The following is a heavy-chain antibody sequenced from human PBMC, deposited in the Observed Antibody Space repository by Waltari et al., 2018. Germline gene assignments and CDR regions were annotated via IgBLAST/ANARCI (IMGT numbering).Heavy chain of an antibody. CDR1: GYRFTSYG. V-gene: IGHV1-18*01. Sequence: QVHLVQSGTEVKQPGASVKVSCKASGYRFTSYGITWVRQAPGQGLEWMGWINTYDGNTNYGQELQGRLTMTTDTITTTAYMELRGLRADDTALYFCARVLRKSWFDPWGQGTLVTVSS. D-gene: IGHD3-3*01. CDR2: INTYDGNT. J-gene: IGHJ5*02. CDR3: ARVLRKSWFDP.